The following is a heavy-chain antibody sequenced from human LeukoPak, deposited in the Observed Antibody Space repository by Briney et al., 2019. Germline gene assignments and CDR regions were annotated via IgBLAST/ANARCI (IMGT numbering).Heavy chain of an antibody. V-gene: IGHV3-7*03. CDR3: ARGGGLDV. J-gene: IGHJ6*02. CDR2: INHNGNVN. Sequence: GGSLRLSCAPSGFTFSSYWMNWARQAPGKGLEWVASINHNGNVNYYVDSVKGRFTISRDNAKNSLYLQMSNLRAEDTAVYFCARGGGLDVWGQGATVTVSS. D-gene: IGHD3-16*01. CDR1: GFTFSSYW.